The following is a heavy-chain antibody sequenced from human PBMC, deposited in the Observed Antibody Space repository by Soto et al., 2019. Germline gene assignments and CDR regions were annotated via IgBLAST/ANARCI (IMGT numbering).Heavy chain of an antibody. J-gene: IGHJ4*02. CDR2: IKSKVHGGTT. CDR3: TTDYYSTLKVVRFDY. Sequence: GGSLRLPCAASDFAFRNAWISWVRQAPEKGQEWVGRIKSKVHGGTTDFTAPVRGRCTLSREDSRNMVYMQMNSLNTEDTAVYYCTTDYYSTLKVVRFDYWGQGTLVTVSS. V-gene: IGHV3-15*05. D-gene: IGHD3-22*01. CDR1: DFAFRNAW.